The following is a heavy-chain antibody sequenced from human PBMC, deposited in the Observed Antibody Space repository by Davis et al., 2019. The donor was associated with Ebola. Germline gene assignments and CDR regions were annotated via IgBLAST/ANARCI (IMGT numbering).Heavy chain of an antibody. CDR2: IYYSGST. D-gene: IGHD4-11*01. CDR1: GGSISSSSYY. Sequence: PSETLSLTCTVSGGSISSSSYYWGWIRQPPGKGLEWIGSIYYSGSTYYNPSLKSRVTISVDTSKNQFSLKLSSVTAADTAVYYCAYSFRYYYYYMDVWGKGTTVTVSS. V-gene: IGHV4-39*07. J-gene: IGHJ6*03. CDR3: AYSFRYYYYYMDV.